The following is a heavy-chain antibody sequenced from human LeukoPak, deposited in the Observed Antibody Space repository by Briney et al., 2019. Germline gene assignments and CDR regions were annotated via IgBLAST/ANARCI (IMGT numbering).Heavy chain of an antibody. D-gene: IGHD3-10*01. J-gene: IGHJ4*02. CDR1: GFTFDDFA. CDR3: SKERSNILLHFRDSMGFDY. CDR2: ISWNGGST. V-gene: IGHV3-9*01. Sequence: PGGSLRLSCAASGFTFDDFAIHWVRQAPGKGLEWVSGISWNGGSTIYSDSVKGRFTISRDNAKNSLYLHMNSLRPEDTAFYYCSKERSNILLHFRDSMGFDYWGQGTLVTVSS.